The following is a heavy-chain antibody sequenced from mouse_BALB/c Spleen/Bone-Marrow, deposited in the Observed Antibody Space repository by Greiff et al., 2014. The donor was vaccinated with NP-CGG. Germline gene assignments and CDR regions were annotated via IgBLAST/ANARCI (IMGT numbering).Heavy chain of an antibody. D-gene: IGHD1-1*01. CDR1: GYTFSSYW. Sequence: QVQLQQSGAELMKPGASVKISCKASGYTFSSYWIEWVKQRPGHGLEWIGEILPGRGSTNYNEKFKGKATFTSDTSSNTAFMQLSSLTSEDSAGYYCARWDTTAMDYWGQGTSVTVSS. V-gene: IGHV1-9*01. J-gene: IGHJ4*01. CDR3: ARWDTTAMDY. CDR2: ILPGRGST.